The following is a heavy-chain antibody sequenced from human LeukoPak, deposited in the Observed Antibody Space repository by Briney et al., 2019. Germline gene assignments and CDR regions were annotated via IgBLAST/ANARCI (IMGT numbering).Heavy chain of an antibody. CDR2: ISSSSSTI. CDR1: GFTSSNYA. CDR3: KGSSWYNYYYMDV. D-gene: IGHD6-13*01. J-gene: IGHJ6*03. Sequence: GGSLRLSCAASGFTSSNYAMNWVRQAPGKGLEWVSYISSSSSTIYYADSMKGRFTISRDNAKNSLSLQMNSLRDEDTAVYYCKGSSWYNYYYMDVWGKGTTVTVSS. V-gene: IGHV3-48*02.